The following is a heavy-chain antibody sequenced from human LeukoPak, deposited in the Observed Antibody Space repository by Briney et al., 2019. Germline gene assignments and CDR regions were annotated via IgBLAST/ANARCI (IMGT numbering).Heavy chain of an antibody. CDR1: GYTFTSYD. D-gene: IGHD3-3*01. CDR2: MNPNSGNT. J-gene: IGHJ4*02. CDR3: ARGLRFLEWANDY. V-gene: IGHV1-8*03. Sequence: ASVKVSCKASGYTFTSYDINWVRQATGQGLEWMGWMNPNSGNTGYAQKFQGRVTITRNTSISTAYMELSSLRSEDTAVYYCARGLRFLEWANDYWGQGTLVIVSS.